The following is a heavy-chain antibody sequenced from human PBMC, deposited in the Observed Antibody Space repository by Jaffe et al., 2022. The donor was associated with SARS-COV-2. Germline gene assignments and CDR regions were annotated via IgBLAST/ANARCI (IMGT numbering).Heavy chain of an antibody. D-gene: IGHD2-15*01. CDR2: IHYSGST. CDR3: ASRVFSGPHAFDI. Sequence: QLQLQESGPGLVKPSETLSLTCSVSGDSISSSTYSWGWVRQPPGKGLEWIGSIHYSGSTYYNPSLKSRVTISVDTPKNQFSLELSSVTAADTAVYFCASRVFSGPHAFDIWGQGTMIIVSS. J-gene: IGHJ3*02. V-gene: IGHV4-39*01. CDR1: GDSISSSTYS.